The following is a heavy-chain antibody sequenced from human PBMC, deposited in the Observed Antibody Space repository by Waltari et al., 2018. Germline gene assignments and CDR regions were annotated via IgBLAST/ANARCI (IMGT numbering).Heavy chain of an antibody. V-gene: IGHV3-30*18. CDR3: AKAGGIYNYPLDP. CDR2: ISSDGSGK. J-gene: IGHJ5*02. Sequence: QVEESGGGVVQPGGSLRLSCVASGYPFNNYGMHWVRQAPGKGLEWLAVISSDGSGKYYADSVKGRFTMSRDNSKNMVYLQMNSLRPEDMAVYYCAKAGGIYNYPLDPWGQGTLVTVSS. D-gene: IGHD1-26*01. CDR1: GYPFNNYG.